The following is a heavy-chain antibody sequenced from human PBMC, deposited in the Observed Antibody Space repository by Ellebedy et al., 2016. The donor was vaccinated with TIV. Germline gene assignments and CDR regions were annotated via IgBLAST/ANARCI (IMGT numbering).Heavy chain of an antibody. V-gene: IGHV4-34*01. Sequence: MPSETLSLTCAVYGGSFSGYYWSWIRQPPGKGLEWIGEINHSGSPNYNPSLKSRVSISLDTSKNQFSLKLRSVTAADTAVYNCARHPLEWQVGPMFFDYWGQGTLVTVSS. D-gene: IGHD6-19*01. CDR1: GGSFSGYY. J-gene: IGHJ4*02. CDR2: INHSGSP. CDR3: ARHPLEWQVGPMFFDY.